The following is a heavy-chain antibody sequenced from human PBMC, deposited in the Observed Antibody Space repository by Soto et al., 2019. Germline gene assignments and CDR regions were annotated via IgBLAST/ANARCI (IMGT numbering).Heavy chain of an antibody. Sequence: QVQLVQSGAEVKRPGSSVKVSCKASGDTFNFYSINWVRQAPGVGLEWVGRVNPILSMSNYAQRSQGRVTMTADKSTTTAYMELRSLRSEATAIYYCASIYGSGYRAFDYWGQGALVTVSS. CDR2: VNPILSMS. D-gene: IGHD3-10*01. CDR3: ASIYGSGYRAFDY. V-gene: IGHV1-69*02. J-gene: IGHJ4*02. CDR1: GDTFNFYS.